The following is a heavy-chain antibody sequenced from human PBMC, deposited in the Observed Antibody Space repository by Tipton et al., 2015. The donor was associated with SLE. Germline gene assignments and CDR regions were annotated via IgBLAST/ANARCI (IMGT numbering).Heavy chain of an antibody. CDR1: SGSISSHY. J-gene: IGHJ6*02. CDR3: ARAPRIALAGTYYYYYGLDV. D-gene: IGHD6-19*01. CDR2: IYTSGST. V-gene: IGHV4-4*08. Sequence: TLSLTCTVSSGSISSHYWSWIRQPPGRGLEWIGHIYTSGSTNYNPSLKSRVTISVDTSTNHFSLKLSSVTAADTAVYYCARAPRIALAGTYYYYYGLDVWGQGTTVTVSS.